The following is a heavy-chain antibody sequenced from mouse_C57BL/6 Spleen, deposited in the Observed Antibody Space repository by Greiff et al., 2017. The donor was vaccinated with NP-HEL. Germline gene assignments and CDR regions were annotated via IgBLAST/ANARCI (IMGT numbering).Heavy chain of an antibody. CDR3: ARSTTEVLDV. V-gene: IGHV1-7*01. CDR1: GYTFTSYW. Sequence: VQLQQSGAELAKPGASVKLSCKASGYTFTSYWMHWVKQRPGQGLEWIGYINPSSGYTKYNQKFKGKATLTADKSSSTAYMQLSSLTYEDSAVYYCARSTTEVLDVWGKGTTVTVSS. D-gene: IGHD1-1*01. J-gene: IGHJ1*03. CDR2: INPSSGYT.